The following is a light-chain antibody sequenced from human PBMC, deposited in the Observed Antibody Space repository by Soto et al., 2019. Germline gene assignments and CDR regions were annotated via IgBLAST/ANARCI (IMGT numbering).Light chain of an antibody. CDR1: QSVSSSF. CDR3: QQYGSSPQWT. V-gene: IGKV3-20*01. J-gene: IGKJ1*01. Sequence: EIVLTQSPGTLSLSPGDRATLSCRASQSVSSSFLARYQQKPGQAPRLXLYGASSRATGIPDRFSGSGSGTDLTLTISRLETEDFAVYYCQQYGSSPQWTFGQGTKVDIK. CDR2: GAS.